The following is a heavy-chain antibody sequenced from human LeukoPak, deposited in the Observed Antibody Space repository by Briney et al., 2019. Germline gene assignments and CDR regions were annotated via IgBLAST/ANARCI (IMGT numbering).Heavy chain of an antibody. Sequence: GGSLRLSCAASGFTFSSYAMNWVRQAPGKGLEWVGRTTNKANSYTTEYAASVKGRFTISRDDSKNSLYLQMNSLKTEDTAVYYCARRYCIGGNCRYSDYWGQGTLVTVSS. V-gene: IGHV3-72*01. CDR3: ARRYCIGGNCRYSDY. J-gene: IGHJ4*02. D-gene: IGHD2-15*01. CDR1: GFTFSSYA. CDR2: TTNKANSYTT.